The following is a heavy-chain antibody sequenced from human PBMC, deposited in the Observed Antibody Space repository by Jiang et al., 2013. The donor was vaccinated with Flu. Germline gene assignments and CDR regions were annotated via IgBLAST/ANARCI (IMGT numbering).Heavy chain of an antibody. V-gene: IGHV1-2*02. CDR2: IDPNSGDT. Sequence: QLVESGAEVKKPGASVKVSCKASGFSFTYYYINWVRQAPGQGLEWMGWIDPNSGDTNYAQKFQGGVTMTWDTSISTAYMELGRVRSDDTAVYYCASWGGYCSTTTCYYGVDVWGQGTMVTVSS. CDR3: ASWGGYCSTTTCYYGVDV. CDR1: GFSFTYYY. D-gene: IGHD2-2*01. J-gene: IGHJ6*02.